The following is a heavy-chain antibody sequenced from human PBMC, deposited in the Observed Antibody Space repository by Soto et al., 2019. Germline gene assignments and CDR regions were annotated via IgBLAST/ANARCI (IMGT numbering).Heavy chain of an antibody. Sequence: RVAEESSTDHGSSWVSQMPGKGLEWMGRIDPSDSYTNYSPSFQGHVTISADKSISTAYLQWSSLKASDTAMYYCARQPWIQNWFDPCGQGTLVTVS. CDR3: ARQPWIQNWFDP. CDR2: IDPSDSYT. J-gene: IGHJ5*02. V-gene: IGHV5-10-1*01. D-gene: IGHD5-18*01. CDR1: EESSTDHG.